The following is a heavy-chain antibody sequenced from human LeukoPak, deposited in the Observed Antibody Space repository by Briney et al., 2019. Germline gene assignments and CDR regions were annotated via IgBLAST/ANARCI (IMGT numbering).Heavy chain of an antibody. V-gene: IGHV4-4*07. CDR1: GGSISSHF. J-gene: IGHJ4*02. CDR3: ARVKTYYYDSSGYYIDY. D-gene: IGHD3-22*01. CDR2: ISFTGNS. Sequence: SETLSLTCTVSGGSISSHFWSWIRQSAGKGLEWIGRISFTGNSYYNPSLKSRVTISVDTSKNQFSLKLSSVTAADTAVYYCARVKTYYYDSSGYYIDYWGQGTLVTVSS.